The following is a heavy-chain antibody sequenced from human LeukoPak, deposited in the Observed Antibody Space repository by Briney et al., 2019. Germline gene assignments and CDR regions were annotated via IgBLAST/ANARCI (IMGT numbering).Heavy chain of an antibody. J-gene: IGHJ3*02. CDR1: GGSISSYY. V-gene: IGHV4-59*08. D-gene: IGHD4-23*01. Sequence: PSETLSLTCTVSGGSISSYYWSWIRQPPGKGLEWIGYIYYSGSTNYNPSLKSRVTISVDTSKNQFSLKLSSATAADTAVYYCARGAYGGNSLGAFDIWGQGTMVTVSS. CDR2: IYYSGST. CDR3: ARGAYGGNSLGAFDI.